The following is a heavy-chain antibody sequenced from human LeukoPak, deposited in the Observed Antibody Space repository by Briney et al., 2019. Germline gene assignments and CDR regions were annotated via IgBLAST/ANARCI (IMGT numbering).Heavy chain of an antibody. V-gene: IGHV4-30-4*08. CDR3: ARARDTNPFDY. Sequence: SETLSLTCTVSGGSISSADYYWSWIRQPPGEGLEWIGYIYYSGSTYYNPSLKSRVTLSVDTSNNQFSLRLSSVTAADTAVYYCARARDTNPFDYWGQGTLVTVSS. D-gene: IGHD5-24*01. CDR1: GGSISSADYY. CDR2: IYYSGST. J-gene: IGHJ4*02.